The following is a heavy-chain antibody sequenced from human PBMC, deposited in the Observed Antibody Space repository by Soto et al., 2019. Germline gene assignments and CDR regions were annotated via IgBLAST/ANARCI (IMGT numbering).Heavy chain of an antibody. CDR3: ARRYGSYFDY. J-gene: IGHJ4*02. CDR2: IYYSGST. Sequence: QVQLQESGPGLVKPSDTLSLTCTVSGGCISSYYWSWIRQPPGKGLEWIGYIYYSGSTNYNPSLKSRLTISVDTSKNQFSLKLSSVTAADTAVYYCARRYGSYFDYWGQGTLVTASS. D-gene: IGHD3-16*01. V-gene: IGHV4-59*08. CDR1: GGCISSYY.